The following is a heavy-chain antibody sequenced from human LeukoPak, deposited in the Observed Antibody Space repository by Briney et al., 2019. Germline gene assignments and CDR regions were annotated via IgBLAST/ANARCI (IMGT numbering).Heavy chain of an antibody. V-gene: IGHV1-69*04. CDR3: ARARTMITFGGIRHAFDI. CDR1: GGTFISYA. J-gene: IGHJ3*02. Sequence: SVKVSCKASGGTFISYAMNWVRQAPGQGLEWVGRIIPLLGITNHAQKLQGRVTVTADTSTNTAYMELSSLISDDTAVYYCARARTMITFGGIRHAFDIWGQGTLVTVSS. D-gene: IGHD3-16*01. CDR2: IIPLLGIT.